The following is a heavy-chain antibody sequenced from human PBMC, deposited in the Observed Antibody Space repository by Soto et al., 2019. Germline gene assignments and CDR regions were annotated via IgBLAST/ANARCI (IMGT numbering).Heavy chain of an antibody. V-gene: IGHV3-30-3*01. CDR1: GLGFRGLV. Sequence: QVQLVESGGGVVQPGRSRRLSCEASGLGFRGLVWHWPRRAQGRGLEWGALISHDGGKEYYADSVKGRFTISRENSKNTLYLQMNSLRAEDTAVYYCAREGRWNCFDYWGQGTPVTVSS. CDR2: ISHDGGKE. D-gene: IGHD2-15*01. J-gene: IGHJ4*02. CDR3: AREGRWNCFDY.